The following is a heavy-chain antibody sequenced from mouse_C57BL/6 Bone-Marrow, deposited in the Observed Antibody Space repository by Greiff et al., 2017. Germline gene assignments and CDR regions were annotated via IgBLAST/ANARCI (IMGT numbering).Heavy chain of an antibody. CDR2: IYPRSGNT. Sequence: QVQLQQSGAELARPGASVKLSCKASGYTFTSYGISWVKQRPGQGLEWIGEIYPRSGNTYYNEKFKGKATLTADKSSSTAYMELRSLTSEDSAVYFCATDDYDGFAYWGQGTLVTVSA. V-gene: IGHV1-81*01. D-gene: IGHD2-4*01. CDR3: ATDDYDGFAY. CDR1: GYTFTSYG. J-gene: IGHJ3*01.